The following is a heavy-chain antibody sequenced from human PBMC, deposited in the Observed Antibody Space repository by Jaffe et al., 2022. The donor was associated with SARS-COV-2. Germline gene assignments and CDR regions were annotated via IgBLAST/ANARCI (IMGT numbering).Heavy chain of an antibody. D-gene: IGHD1-26*01. CDR2: ISYDGSNK. V-gene: IGHV3-30-3*01. CDR3: ARDGIGEWELLPGWFDP. J-gene: IGHJ5*02. Sequence: QVQLVESGGGVVQPGRSLRLSCAASGFTFSSYAMHWVRQAPGKGLEWVAVISYDGSNKYYADSVKGRFTISRDNSKNTLYLQMNSLRAEDTAVYYCARDGIGEWELLPGWFDPWGQGTLVTVSS. CDR1: GFTFSSYA.